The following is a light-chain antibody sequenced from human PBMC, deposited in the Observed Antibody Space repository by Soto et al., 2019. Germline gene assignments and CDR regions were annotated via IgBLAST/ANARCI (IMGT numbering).Light chain of an antibody. CDR3: CSYAGRYTWV. CDR2: DVT. V-gene: IGLV2-11*01. Sequence: QSVLTQASSVSGSPGQSVTISCTGTSNDVGGYNYVSWYQQHPGKVPKLLIFDVTKRPSGVPDRFSGSKSGNAASLTISGLRAEEEADYYCCSYAGRYTWVFGGGTTVTVL. J-gene: IGLJ3*02. CDR1: SNDVGGYNY.